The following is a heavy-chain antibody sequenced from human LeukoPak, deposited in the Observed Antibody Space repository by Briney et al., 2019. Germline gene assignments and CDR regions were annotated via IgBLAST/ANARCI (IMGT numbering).Heavy chain of an antibody. CDR1: GFTVSSNY. CDR2: IYSGGST. CDR3: ARGAPYYYYGMDV. J-gene: IGHJ6*02. V-gene: IGHV3-53*01. Sequence: PGGSLRLSCAASGFTVSSNYMSWVRQAPGKGLEWVSVIYSGGSTYYADSVKGRFTISRDNSKNTLYLQMNSLRAEDTAVYYCARGAPYYYYGMDVWGRGTTVTVSS.